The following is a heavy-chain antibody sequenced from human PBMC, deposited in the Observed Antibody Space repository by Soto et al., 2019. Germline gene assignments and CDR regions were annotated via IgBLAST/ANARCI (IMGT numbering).Heavy chain of an antibody. CDR3: ARNTEYSSSWVAYWYFDL. J-gene: IGHJ2*01. V-gene: IGHV4-31*03. CDR2: IYYSGST. CDR1: GGSISSGGYY. Sequence: QVQLQESGPGLVKPSQTLSLTCTASGGSISSGGYYWSWIRQHPGKGLEWIGYIYYSGSTYYNPSLKSRVTMSIDTSKNQCSLKLSSVTAADTAVYYCARNTEYSSSWVAYWYFDLWGRGTLVTVSS. D-gene: IGHD6-13*01.